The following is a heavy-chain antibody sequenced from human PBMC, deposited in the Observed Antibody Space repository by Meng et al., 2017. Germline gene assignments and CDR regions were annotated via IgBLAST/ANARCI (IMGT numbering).Heavy chain of an antibody. CDR3: ARWSIYCSGGSCYSFDY. CDR2: IYHSGST. J-gene: IGHJ4*02. Sequence: VELQGAGPGLVKPSGTLSLTCAVPGGSISSSNWWSWVRQPPGKGLEWIGEIYHSGSTNYNPSLKSRVTISVDKSKNQFSLKLSSVTAADTAVYYCARWSIYCSGGSCYSFDYWGQGTLVTVSS. D-gene: IGHD2-15*01. V-gene: IGHV4-4*02. CDR1: GGSISSSNW.